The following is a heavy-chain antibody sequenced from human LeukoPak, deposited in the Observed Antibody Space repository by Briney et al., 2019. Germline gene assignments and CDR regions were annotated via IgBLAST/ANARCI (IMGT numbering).Heavy chain of an antibody. CDR3: ARRLHSSGWYWFDP. D-gene: IGHD6-19*01. Sequence: GESLKISCKGSGYNFSNNCIGWVRQMPGKGLEWMGIIYPADSDTRYSPSFQGQVTISADKSISTAYLQWNSLKASDTAMYYCARRLHSSGWYWFDPWGQGTLVTVSS. CDR1: GYNFSNNC. V-gene: IGHV5-51*01. CDR2: IYPADSDT. J-gene: IGHJ5*02.